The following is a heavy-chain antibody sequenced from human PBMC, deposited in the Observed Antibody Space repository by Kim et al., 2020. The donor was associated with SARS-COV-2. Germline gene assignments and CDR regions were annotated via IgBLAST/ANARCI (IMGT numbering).Heavy chain of an antibody. V-gene: IGHV5-51*01. J-gene: IGHJ4*02. D-gene: IGHD2-15*01. Sequence: GESLKISCKGSGYSFTSYWIGWVRQMPGKGLEWMGIIYPGDSDTRYSPSFQGQVTISADKSISTAYLQWSNLKASDTAMYYCARHSTPGYCSGGSCPCDYWGQGTLVTVSS. CDR3: ARHSTPGYCSGGSCPCDY. CDR2: IYPGDSDT. CDR1: GYSFTSYW.